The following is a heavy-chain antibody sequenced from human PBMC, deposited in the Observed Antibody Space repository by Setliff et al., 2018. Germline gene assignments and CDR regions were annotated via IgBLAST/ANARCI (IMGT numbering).Heavy chain of an antibody. CDR1: GGTFSSYA. V-gene: IGHV1-58*02. CDR3: AAKTLGAQRGSDY. CDR2: IVVGSGNT. Sequence: SVKVSCKASGGTFSSYAISWVRQAPGQRLEWIGWIVVGSGNTNYAQKFQERFTITRDMSTSTAYMELSSLRSEDTAVYYCAAKTLGAQRGSDYWGQGTLVTVSS. J-gene: IGHJ4*02. D-gene: IGHD1-26*01.